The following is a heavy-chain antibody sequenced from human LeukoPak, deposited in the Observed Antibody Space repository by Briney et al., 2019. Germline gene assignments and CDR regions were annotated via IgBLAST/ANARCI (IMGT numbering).Heavy chain of an antibody. CDR3: ARGAYRGGDCYRLDY. Sequence: SVKVSCKASGFTFTSYDINWVRQASGQGLEWMGGIIPIFGTANYAQKFQGRVTITADESTSTAYMELSSLRSEDTAVYYCARGAYRGGDCYRLDYWGQGTLVTVSS. V-gene: IGHV1-69*13. D-gene: IGHD2-21*02. CDR1: GFTFTSYD. J-gene: IGHJ4*02. CDR2: IIPIFGTA.